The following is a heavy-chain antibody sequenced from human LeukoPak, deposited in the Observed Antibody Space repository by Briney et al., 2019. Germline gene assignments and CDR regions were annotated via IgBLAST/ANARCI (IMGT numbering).Heavy chain of an antibody. CDR1: GFTFSDYY. J-gene: IGHJ6*02. V-gene: IGHV3-11*01. CDR3: AKDLSYYYYGMDV. CDR2: ISSSGSTI. Sequence: GGSLRLSCAASGFTFSDYYMSWIRQAPGKGLEWVSYISSSGSTIYYADSVKGRFTISRDNSKNFLYLQMNSLRTEDTALYYCAKDLSYYYYGMDVWGQGTTVTVSS.